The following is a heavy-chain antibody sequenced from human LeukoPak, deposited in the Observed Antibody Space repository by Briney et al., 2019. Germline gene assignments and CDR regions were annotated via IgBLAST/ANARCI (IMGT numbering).Heavy chain of an antibody. CDR3: ARDPHVNEGLSPQID. CDR2: ISAYNGNT. J-gene: IGHJ4*02. Sequence: ASVKVSCKASGYTFTSYGISWVRQAPGQGIEWMGWISAYNGNTNYAQKLQGRVTMTTDTSTSTAYMELRSLRSDDTAVYYCARDPHVNEGLSPQIDWGQGTLVTVSS. D-gene: IGHD2/OR15-2a*01. CDR1: GYTFTSYG. V-gene: IGHV1-18*01.